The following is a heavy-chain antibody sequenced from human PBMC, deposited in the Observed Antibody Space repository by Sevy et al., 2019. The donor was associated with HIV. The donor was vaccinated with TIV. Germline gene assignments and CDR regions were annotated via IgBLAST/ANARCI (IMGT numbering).Heavy chain of an antibody. CDR3: ARGYSSTYYGSVDY. J-gene: IGHJ4*02. CDR2: ISGFNGNT. CDR1: SYTFSNYG. D-gene: IGHD6-13*01. V-gene: IGHV1-18*01. Sequence: ASVKVSCKASSYTFSNYGITWVRQAPGQGLEWVGGISGFNGNTKYAQKFQGRVTVTTDTSTTTVYMERRSLRSDETAVYYCARGYSSTYYGSVDYWGQGTLVTVSS.